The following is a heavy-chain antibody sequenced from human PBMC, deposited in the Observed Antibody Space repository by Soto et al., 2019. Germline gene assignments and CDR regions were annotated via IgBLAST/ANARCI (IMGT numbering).Heavy chain of an antibody. J-gene: IGHJ6*02. V-gene: IGHV4-34*01. CDR1: GGSFNDDY. CDR3: ARVPVSHCYRTGRYENPYFRMDV. CDR2: INDSGST. Sequence: QVQLQQWGAGLVKPSETLSLTCAVEGGSFNDDYWSWIRQSPGKGLEWIGEINDSGSTKYNSSLNSRVTITVDSSKRQFTLNVNSVSAADTAIHFCARVPVSHCYRTGRYENPYFRMDVWGQGTTDAVSS. D-gene: IGHD2-21*02.